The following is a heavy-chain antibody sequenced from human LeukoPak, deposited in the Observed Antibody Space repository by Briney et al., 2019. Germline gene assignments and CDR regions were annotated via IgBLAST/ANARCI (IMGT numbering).Heavy chain of an antibody. V-gene: IGHV4-34*01. J-gene: IGHJ4*02. CDR3: AASSGTQLDY. Sequence: PSETLSLTCAVYGGSFSGYYWSWIRQPPGKGLEWIGEINHSGSTNYNPSLKSRVTISVDTSKNQFSLKLSSVTAADTAVYYCAASSGTQLDYWGQGTLVTVSS. CDR2: INHSGST. CDR1: GGSFSGYY. D-gene: IGHD1-1*01.